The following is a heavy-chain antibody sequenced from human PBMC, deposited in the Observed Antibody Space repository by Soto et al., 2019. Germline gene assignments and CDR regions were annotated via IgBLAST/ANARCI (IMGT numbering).Heavy chain of an antibody. CDR3: ARGGSLYWYFDL. J-gene: IGHJ2*01. Sequence: QVQLVQSGAEVKKPGASVKVSCKASGYTFTNYAMHWVRQAPGQRLEWMGWINAGNGNTKYSQKFQGRVTITRDTSPSTAYMELSSLRSEDTAVYYCARGGSLYWYFDLWGRGTLVTVSS. D-gene: IGHD1-26*01. V-gene: IGHV1-3*01. CDR2: INAGNGNT. CDR1: GYTFTNYA.